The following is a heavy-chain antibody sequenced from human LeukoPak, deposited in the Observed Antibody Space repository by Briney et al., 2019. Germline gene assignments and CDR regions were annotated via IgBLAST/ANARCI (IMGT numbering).Heavy chain of an antibody. V-gene: IGHV3-53*01. CDR3: ARDSNDAFDI. CDR2: IYSGGNT. J-gene: IGHJ3*02. CDR1: GFTVSSNY. Sequence: GGSLRLSCAASGFTVSSNYMSWVRQAPGKGLEWVSVIYSGGNTYYADSVKGRFTISRDNSKNTPYLQMNSLRAEDTAVYYCARDSNDAFDIWGQGTMVTVSS.